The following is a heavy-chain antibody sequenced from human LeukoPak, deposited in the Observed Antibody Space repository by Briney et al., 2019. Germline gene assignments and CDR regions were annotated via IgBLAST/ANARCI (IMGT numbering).Heavy chain of an antibody. V-gene: IGHV1-8*01. CDR2: MNPNSGNT. Sequence: ASVKVSCKASGYTFTSYDINWVRQATGQGLEWMGWMNPNSGNTGYTQKFQGRVTFTRNTPISTAYMELSSLRFDDTAVYYCARWMATISNFDYWGQGTLVTVSS. CDR1: GYTFTSYD. D-gene: IGHD5-12*01. J-gene: IGHJ4*02. CDR3: ARWMATISNFDY.